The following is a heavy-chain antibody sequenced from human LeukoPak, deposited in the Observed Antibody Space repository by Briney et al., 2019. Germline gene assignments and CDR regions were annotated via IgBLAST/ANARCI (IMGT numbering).Heavy chain of an antibody. V-gene: IGHV3-74*01. CDR2: INSDGSST. D-gene: IGHD3-10*01. CDR1: GFTFSSYS. CDR3: ARGYGSGPYYFDY. Sequence: GGSLRLSCAASGFTFSSYSMNWVRQAPGKGLEWVSRINSDGSSTSYADSVKGRFTISRDNAKNTLYLQMNSLRAEDTAVYYCARGYGSGPYYFDYWGQGTLVTVSS. J-gene: IGHJ4*02.